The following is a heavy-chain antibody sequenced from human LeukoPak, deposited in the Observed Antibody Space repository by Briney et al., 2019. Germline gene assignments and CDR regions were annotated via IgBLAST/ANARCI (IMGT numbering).Heavy chain of an antibody. CDR1: GGSISSYY. J-gene: IGHJ4*02. CDR2: IYYSGST. V-gene: IGHV4-59*01. CDR3: ARVTHQLFDY. Sequence: SSETLSLTCTVSGGSISSYYWSWIRQPPGKGLEWIGYIYYSGSTNYNPSLKSRVTISVDTSKNQFSLKLSSVTAADTAVYYCARVTHQLFDYWGQGTLVTVSS. D-gene: IGHD1-1*01.